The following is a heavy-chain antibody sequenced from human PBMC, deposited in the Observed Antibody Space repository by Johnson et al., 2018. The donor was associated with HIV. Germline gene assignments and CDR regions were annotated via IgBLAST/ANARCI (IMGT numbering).Heavy chain of an antibody. CDR3: ARRSPYDAFDI. CDR1: GFTFSDYY. CDR2: ISSSGSSK. J-gene: IGHJ3*02. Sequence: QVQLVESGGGLVKPGGSLRLSCAASGFTFSDYYMNWIRQAPGKGLEWVSAISSSGSSKYYTDSVKGRFTISRDNAKNTLYLQMNSLRAEDTAVYYCARRSPYDAFDIWGQGTMVTVSS. V-gene: IGHV3-11*04.